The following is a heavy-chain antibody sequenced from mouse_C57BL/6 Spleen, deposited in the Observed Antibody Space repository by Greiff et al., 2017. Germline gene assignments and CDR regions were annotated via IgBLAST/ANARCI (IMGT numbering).Heavy chain of an antibody. CDR2: IYPRSGNT. V-gene: IGHV1-81*01. CDR3: ARDGNYGRDFDY. D-gene: IGHD2-1*01. J-gene: IGHJ2*01. Sequence: VQLQQSGAELARPGASVKLSCKASGYTFTSYGISWVKQRTGQGLEWIGEIYPRSGNTYYNEKFKGKATLTADKSSSTAYMELRSLTSEDSAVYFCARDGNYGRDFDYWGQGTTLTVSS. CDR1: GYTFTSYG.